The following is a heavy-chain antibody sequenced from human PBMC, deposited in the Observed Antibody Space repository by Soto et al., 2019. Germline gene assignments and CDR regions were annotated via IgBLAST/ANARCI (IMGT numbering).Heavy chain of an antibody. Sequence: GGSLRLSCAASGFTFSSYAMSWVRQAPGKGLEWVSAISGSGGSTYYADSVKGRFTISRDNSKNTLYLQMNSLRAEDTAVYYCAKDWGYSSGWGEYAFDIWGQGTMVTVSS. J-gene: IGHJ3*02. CDR3: AKDWGYSSGWGEYAFDI. V-gene: IGHV3-23*01. CDR1: GFTFSSYA. D-gene: IGHD6-19*01. CDR2: ISGSGGST.